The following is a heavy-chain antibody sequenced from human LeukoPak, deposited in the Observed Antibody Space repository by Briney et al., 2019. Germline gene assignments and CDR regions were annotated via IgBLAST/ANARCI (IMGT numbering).Heavy chain of an antibody. CDR1: GFTFDDYA. V-gene: IGHV3-9*03. CDR3: AKGQSGSYYYYMDV. Sequence: GGSLRLSCAASGFTFDDYAMHWVRQAPGKGLEWVSGISWNSGSIGYADSVKGRSTISRDNAKNSLYLQMNSLRAEDMALYYCAKGQSGSYYYYMDVWGKGTTVTVSS. J-gene: IGHJ6*03. D-gene: IGHD3-3*01. CDR2: ISWNSGSI.